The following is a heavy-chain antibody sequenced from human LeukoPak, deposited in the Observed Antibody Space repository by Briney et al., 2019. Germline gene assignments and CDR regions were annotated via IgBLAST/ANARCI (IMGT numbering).Heavy chain of an antibody. CDR3: ARGRNTGRQFYFDY. V-gene: IGHV3-23*01. CDR2: ITGSGGST. Sequence: GGSLRLPCAAPGFTFSSSGMGWVRQAPGKGLECVSPITGSGGSTSYTDSVKGRFTISRDNSKNTLYLQMNSLRAEDTAVYYCARGRNTGRQFYFDYWGQGTLVTVAS. J-gene: IGHJ4*02. D-gene: IGHD5-18*01. CDR1: GFTFSSSG.